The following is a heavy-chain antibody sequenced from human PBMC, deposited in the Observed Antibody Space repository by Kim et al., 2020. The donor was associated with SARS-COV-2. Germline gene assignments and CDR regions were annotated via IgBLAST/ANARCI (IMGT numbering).Heavy chain of an antibody. Sequence: ASVKVSCKASGYTFTGYYMHWVRQAPGQGLEWMGRINPNSGGTNYAQKFQGRVTMTRDTSISTAYMELSRLRSDDTAVYYCARGLGYGDYYFVYWGQGTLVNIFS. CDR2: INPNSGGT. D-gene: IGHD4-17*01. CDR3: ARGLGYGDYYFVY. J-gene: IGHJ4*02. V-gene: IGHV1-2*06. CDR1: GYTFTGYY.